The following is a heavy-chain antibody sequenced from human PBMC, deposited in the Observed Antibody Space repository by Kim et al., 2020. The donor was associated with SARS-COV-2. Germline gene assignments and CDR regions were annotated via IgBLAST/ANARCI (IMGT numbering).Heavy chain of an antibody. CDR1: RFTFSSYS. CDR3: ASQLGDSFHYYYYGMDV. CDR2: ISSSSSTI. D-gene: IGHD5-18*01. V-gene: IGHV3-48*02. Sequence: GGSLRLSCAASRFTFSSYSMNWVRQAPGKGLEWVSYISSSSSTIYYADSVKGRFTISRDNAKNSLYLQMNSLRDEDTAVYYCASQLGDSFHYYYYGMDVWGQGTTVTVSS. J-gene: IGHJ6*02.